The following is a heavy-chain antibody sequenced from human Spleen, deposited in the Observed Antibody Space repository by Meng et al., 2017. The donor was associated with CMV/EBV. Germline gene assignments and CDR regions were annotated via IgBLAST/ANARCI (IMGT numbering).Heavy chain of an antibody. CDR2: ISAYNGNT. Sequence: ASVKVSCKASGYTFTSYGISWVRQAPGQGLEWMGWISAYNGNTNYAQKLQGRVTMTTDTSTSTAYMELRSLRSDDTAGYYCAREAVPAAILDYYYYGMDVWGQGTTVTVSS. D-gene: IGHD2-2*02. CDR3: AREAVPAAILDYYYYGMDV. J-gene: IGHJ6*02. V-gene: IGHV1-18*01. CDR1: GYTFTSYG.